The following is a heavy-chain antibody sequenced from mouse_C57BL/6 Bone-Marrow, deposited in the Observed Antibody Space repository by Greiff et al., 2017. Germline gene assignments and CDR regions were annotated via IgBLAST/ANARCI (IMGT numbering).Heavy chain of an antibody. J-gene: IGHJ2*01. V-gene: IGHV1-15*01. CDR3: TRDGDGGYY. Sequence: QVQLQQSGAELVRPGASVTLSCKASGYTFPDYEMHWVKQTPVHGLAWIGAIDPETGGTAYNQKFKGKAILTADKSSSTAYMELRSLTSEDSAVYYCTRDGDGGYYWGQGTTLTGSS. CDR2: IDPETGGT. CDR1: GYTFPDYE.